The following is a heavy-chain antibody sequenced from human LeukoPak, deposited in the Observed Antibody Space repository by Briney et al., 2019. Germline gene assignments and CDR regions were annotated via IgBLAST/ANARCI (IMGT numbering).Heavy chain of an antibody. CDR3: ARGLQSSSWYGGDWFDP. Sequence: ASVKVSCKASGYTFTGYYMHWVRQAPGQGLEWMGWINPNSGGTNYAQKFQGRVTMTRNTSISTAYMELSSLRSEDTAVYYCARGLQSSSWYGGDWFDPWGQGTLVTVSS. V-gene: IGHV1-2*02. D-gene: IGHD6-13*01. CDR1: GYTFTGYY. J-gene: IGHJ5*02. CDR2: INPNSGGT.